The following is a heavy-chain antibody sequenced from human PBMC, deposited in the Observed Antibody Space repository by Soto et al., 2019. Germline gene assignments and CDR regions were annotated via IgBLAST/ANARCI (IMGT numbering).Heavy chain of an antibody. V-gene: IGHV1-18*04. J-gene: IGHJ4*02. CDR2: ISAYNGNT. Sequence: ASVKVSCKASGYTFTSYGISWVRQAPGQGLEWMGWISAYNGNTNYAQKLQGRVTMTTDTSTSTAYMELRSLRSDDTAVYYCARVSSLAARPDFDYWGQGTLVTVSS. CDR3: ARVSSLAARPDFDY. CDR1: GYTFTSYG. D-gene: IGHD6-6*01.